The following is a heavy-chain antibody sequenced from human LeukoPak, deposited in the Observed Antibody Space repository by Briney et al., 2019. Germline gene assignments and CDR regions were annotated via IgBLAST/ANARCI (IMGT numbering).Heavy chain of an antibody. CDR1: GFTFSSYA. CDR2: ISYDGSNK. D-gene: IGHD5-18*01. Sequence: GRSLRLSCAASGFTFSSYAMHWVRQAPGKGLEWVAVISYDGSNKYYADSVKGRFTISRDNSKNTLYLQMNSLRAEDTAVYYCARGEGFSYGQAADYWGQGTLVTVSS. V-gene: IGHV3-30-3*01. CDR3: ARGEGFSYGQAADY. J-gene: IGHJ4*02.